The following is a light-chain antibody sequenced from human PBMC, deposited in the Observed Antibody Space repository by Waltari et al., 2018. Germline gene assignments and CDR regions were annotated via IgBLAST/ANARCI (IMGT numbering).Light chain of an antibody. V-gene: IGKV3-11*01. Sequence: EIVLTQSPATLSLSPGERATISCRASQSVSSYLAWSQQKPGQAPRLLIYDASNRATGIPARFSGSGSGTDFTLTISSLEPEDFAVYYCQQRSNWPITFGQGTRLEIK. J-gene: IGKJ5*01. CDR1: QSVSSY. CDR3: QQRSNWPIT. CDR2: DAS.